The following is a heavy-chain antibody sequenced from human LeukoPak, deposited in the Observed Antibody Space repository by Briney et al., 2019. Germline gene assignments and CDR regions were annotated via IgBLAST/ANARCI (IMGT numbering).Heavy chain of an antibody. CDR2: ISWNSGSI. J-gene: IGHJ4*02. Sequence: GRSLRLSCAASGFTFDDYAMHWVRQAPGKGLEWVSGISWNSGSIGYADSVKGRFTISRDHAKNSLYLQMNSLRAEDTALYYCAKGGAVVVPAALDYWGQGTLVTVSS. CDR3: AKGGAVVVPAALDY. D-gene: IGHD2-2*01. CDR1: GFTFDDYA. V-gene: IGHV3-9*01.